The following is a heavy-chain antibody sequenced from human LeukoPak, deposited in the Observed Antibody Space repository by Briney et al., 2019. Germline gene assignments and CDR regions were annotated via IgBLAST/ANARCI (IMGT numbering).Heavy chain of an antibody. CDR2: IYYSGST. CDR3: AREGYYGSGSYYRTGYYFDY. CDR1: GGSISSYY. J-gene: IGHJ4*02. V-gene: IGHV4-59*01. D-gene: IGHD3-10*01. Sequence: SETLSLTCTVSGGSISSYYWSWIRQPPGKGLEWIGYIYYSGSTNYNPSLKSRVTISVDTSKNQFSPKLSSVTAADTAVYYCAREGYYGSGSYYRTGYYFDYWGQGTLVTVSS.